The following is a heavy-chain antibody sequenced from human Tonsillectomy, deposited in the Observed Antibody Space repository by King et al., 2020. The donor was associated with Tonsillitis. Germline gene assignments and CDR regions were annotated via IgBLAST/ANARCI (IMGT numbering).Heavy chain of an antibody. CDR3: ARDLMGATAGFDY. Sequence: VQLVESGGGLIQPGGSLRLSCAASGVTVSSNYMTWVRQAPGKGLEWVSVIYSGGSPYYADSVKGRFTISRDNSKNTLYLQMNSLRAEDTAVYYCARDLMGATAGFDYWGQGTLVTVSS. D-gene: IGHD1-26*01. CDR1: GVTVSSNY. V-gene: IGHV3-53*01. J-gene: IGHJ4*02. CDR2: IYSGGSP.